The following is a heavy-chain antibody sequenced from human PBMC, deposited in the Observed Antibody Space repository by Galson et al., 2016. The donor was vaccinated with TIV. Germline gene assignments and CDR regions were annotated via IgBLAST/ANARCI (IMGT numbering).Heavy chain of an antibody. CDR3: SRDTRSGYSSSSPPFDS. J-gene: IGHJ4*02. V-gene: IGHV1-46*03. CDR1: GYIFTNYY. CDR2: INPGGYGL. Sequence: SVKVSCKASGYIFTNYYIHWVRQAPGQGLEWMGFINPGGYGLKSAQHFRGVLSMSSDTYATTVYMELSDLRSHDTAVYYCSRDTRSGYSSSSPPFDSWGQGALVTVSS. D-gene: IGHD5-12*01.